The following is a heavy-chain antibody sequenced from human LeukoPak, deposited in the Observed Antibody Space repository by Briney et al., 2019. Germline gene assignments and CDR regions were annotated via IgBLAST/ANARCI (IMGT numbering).Heavy chain of an antibody. J-gene: IGHJ4*02. CDR1: GYNFTNFW. Sequence: ESLKISCKGFGYNFTNFWIGWVRQMPGKGLEWMGIIYPGDSDTRYSPSFQGQVTISADKSINTAYLQWSSLKASDTAIYYCARSSVEIAAQIDYWGQGTLVTVSS. D-gene: IGHD2-15*01. V-gene: IGHV5-51*01. CDR2: IYPGDSDT. CDR3: ARSSVEIAAQIDY.